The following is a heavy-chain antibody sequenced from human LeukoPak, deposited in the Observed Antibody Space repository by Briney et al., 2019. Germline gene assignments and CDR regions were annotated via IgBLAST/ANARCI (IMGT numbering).Heavy chain of an antibody. D-gene: IGHD5-12*01. Sequence: GGSLRLSCAASGFTFSSYALSWVRQAPGKGLEWVSGISGSGYSTNYADSVKGRFTISRDNSKNTLYPQMNSLRAEDTAVYYCAKEAGYSGYDYPDYWGQGTLVTVSS. CDR3: AKEAGYSGYDYPDY. J-gene: IGHJ4*02. V-gene: IGHV3-23*01. CDR2: ISGSGYST. CDR1: GFTFSSYA.